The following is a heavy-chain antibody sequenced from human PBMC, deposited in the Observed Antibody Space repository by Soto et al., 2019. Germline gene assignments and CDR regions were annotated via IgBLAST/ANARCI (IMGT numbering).Heavy chain of an antibody. CDR1: GFTFSSYG. CDR3: AKVEDYYGSGNFWDAFDI. D-gene: IGHD3-10*01. J-gene: IGHJ3*02. V-gene: IGHV3-30*18. Sequence: GGSLRLSCAASGFTFSSYGMHWVRQAPGKGLEWVAVISYDGSNKYYADSVKGRFTISRDNSKNTLYLQMNSLRAEDTAVYYCAKVEDYYGSGNFWDAFDIWGQGTMVTVSS. CDR2: ISYDGSNK.